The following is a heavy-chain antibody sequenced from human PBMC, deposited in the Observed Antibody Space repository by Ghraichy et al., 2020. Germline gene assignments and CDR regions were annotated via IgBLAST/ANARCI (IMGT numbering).Heavy chain of an antibody. CDR1: GYTFTSYG. V-gene: IGHV1-18*04. J-gene: IGHJ5*02. CDR3: ASAYYYDSSGYLNWFDP. D-gene: IGHD3-22*01. Sequence: ASVKVSCKASGYTFTSYGISWVRQAPGQGLEWMGWISAYNGNTNYAQKLQGRVTMTTDTSTSTAYMELRSLRSDDTAVYYCASAYYYDSSGYLNWFDPWGQGTLVTVSS. CDR2: ISAYNGNT.